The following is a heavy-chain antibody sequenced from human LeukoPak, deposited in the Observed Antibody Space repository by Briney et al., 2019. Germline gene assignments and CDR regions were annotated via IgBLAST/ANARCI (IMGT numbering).Heavy chain of an antibody. Sequence: GGSLRLSCAASGFTFSSYGMHWVRQAPGKGLEWVAFIRYDGSNKYYADSVKGRFTISRDNSKNTLYLQMNSLRAEDTAVYYCAREGDYYDSSGHSEDYWGQGTLVTVSS. CDR1: GFTFSSYG. D-gene: IGHD3-22*01. J-gene: IGHJ4*02. V-gene: IGHV3-30*02. CDR3: AREGDYYDSSGHSEDY. CDR2: IRYDGSNK.